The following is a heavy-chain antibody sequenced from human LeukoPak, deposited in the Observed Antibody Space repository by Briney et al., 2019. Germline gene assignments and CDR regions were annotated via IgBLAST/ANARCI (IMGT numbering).Heavy chain of an antibody. V-gene: IGHV1-69*13. CDR1: GGTFSSYA. J-gene: IGHJ3*02. D-gene: IGHD1-1*01. CDR3: AREGSGTTGSDAFDI. CDR2: IIPIFGTA. Sequence: SVKVSCKAPGGTFSSYAISWVRQAPGQGLEWMGGIIPIFGTANYAQKFQGRVTITADESTSTAYMELSSLRSEDTAVYYCAREGSGTTGSDAFDIWGQGTMVTVSS.